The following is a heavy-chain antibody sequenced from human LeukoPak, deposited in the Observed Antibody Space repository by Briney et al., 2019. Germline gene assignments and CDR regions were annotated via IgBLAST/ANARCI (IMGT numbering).Heavy chain of an antibody. CDR1: GYTFTDYY. J-gene: IGHJ4*02. Sequence: ASVKVSCKASGYTFTDYYLHWVRQAPGQGLEWMGSINPNSGATNYAREFQGRVTMTRDTSITTAYMELSRLTSDDTAVFYCARDSLGFGAPRYFDYWGQGTLVTVSS. V-gene: IGHV1-2*02. D-gene: IGHD3-3*01. CDR3: ARDSLGFGAPRYFDY. CDR2: INPNSGAT.